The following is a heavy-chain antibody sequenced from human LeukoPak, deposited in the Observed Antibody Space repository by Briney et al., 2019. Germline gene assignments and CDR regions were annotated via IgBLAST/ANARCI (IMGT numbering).Heavy chain of an antibody. CDR1: GYTFTSYD. D-gene: IGHD5-18*01. CDR2: MNPDSANT. CDR3: ARGLRGYSYGYLTSFDH. V-gene: IGHV1-8*01. J-gene: IGHJ4*01. Sequence: ASVKVSCKASGYTFTSYDINWVRQATGQGLEWMGWMNPDSANTGYAQKFQGRVTMTGNTSISTAYMELSSLTSEDTAVYYCARGLRGYSYGYLTSFDHWGQGTLVTVSS.